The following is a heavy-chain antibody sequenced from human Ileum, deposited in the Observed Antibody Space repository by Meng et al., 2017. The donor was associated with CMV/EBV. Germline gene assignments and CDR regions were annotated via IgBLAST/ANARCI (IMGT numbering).Heavy chain of an antibody. CDR1: GYTVTSYG. CDR3: ARGFNYDFWSGYYTNYYYYGMDV. V-gene: IGHV1-18*01. D-gene: IGHD3-3*01. Sequence: ASVKVSCKASGYTVTSYGISWVRQAPGQGLEWMGWISAYNGNTNYAQKLQGRVTMTTDTSTSTAYMELRSLRSDDTAVYYCARGFNYDFWSGYYTNYYYYGMDVWGQGTTVTVSS. J-gene: IGHJ6*02. CDR2: ISAYNGNT.